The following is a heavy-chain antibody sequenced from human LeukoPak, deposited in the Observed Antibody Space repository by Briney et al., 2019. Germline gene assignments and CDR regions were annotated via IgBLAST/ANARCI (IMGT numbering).Heavy chain of an antibody. D-gene: IGHD3-22*01. Sequence: QPGGSLRLSCAASEFTFSAYWMHWVCQVPGKGLVWVSRINGDGSSTSYADSVKGRFTISRDNAKNTLYLQMNSLRAEDTAVYYCARDLELIYYDSSGYDYWGQGTPVTVSS. CDR1: EFTFSAYW. CDR2: INGDGSST. CDR3: ARDLELIYYDSSGYDY. J-gene: IGHJ4*02. V-gene: IGHV3-74*01.